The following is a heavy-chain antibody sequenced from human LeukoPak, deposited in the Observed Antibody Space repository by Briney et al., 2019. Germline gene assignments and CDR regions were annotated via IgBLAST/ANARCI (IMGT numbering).Heavy chain of an antibody. Sequence: SETLSLTCNVSGYSMRSDYWSWLRQPPGKELEWIAYFSHSGTTNYNPSLKSRVIISVDTSNHQFSLTPRSVTAADTAVYYCARHLDYDSGGYFYPYFDDWGQGTLVTVSS. D-gene: IGHD3-22*01. CDR1: GYSMRSDY. CDR3: ARHLDYDSGGYFYPYFDD. J-gene: IGHJ4*02. CDR2: FSHSGTT. V-gene: IGHV4-59*08.